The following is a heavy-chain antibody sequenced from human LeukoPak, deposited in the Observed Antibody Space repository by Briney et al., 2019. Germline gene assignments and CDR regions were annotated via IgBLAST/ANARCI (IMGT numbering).Heavy chain of an antibody. Sequence: SETLSLTCTVSGGSISSYYCSWIRQPAGKGLEWIGRIYTSGSTNYNPSLKSRVTMSVDTSKNQFSLKLSSVTAADTAVYYCAREGLCSGGSCYRPFFDYWGQGTLVTVSS. J-gene: IGHJ4*02. CDR2: IYTSGST. D-gene: IGHD2-15*01. CDR1: GGSISSYY. CDR3: AREGLCSGGSCYRPFFDY. V-gene: IGHV4-4*07.